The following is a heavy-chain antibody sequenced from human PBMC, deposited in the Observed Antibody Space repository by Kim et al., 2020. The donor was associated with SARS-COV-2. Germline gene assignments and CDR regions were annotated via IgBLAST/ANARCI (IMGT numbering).Heavy chain of an antibody. CDR2: IYYSGST. J-gene: IGHJ4*02. D-gene: IGHD5-18*01. CDR3: ARMMDTAMVEYYFDY. CDR1: GGSISSYY. V-gene: IGHV4-59*01. Sequence: SETLSLTCTVSGGSISSYYWSWIRQPPGKGLEWIGYIYYSGSTNYNPSLKSRVTISVDTSKNQFSLKLSSVTAADTAVYYCARMMDTAMVEYYFDYWGQGTLVTVSS.